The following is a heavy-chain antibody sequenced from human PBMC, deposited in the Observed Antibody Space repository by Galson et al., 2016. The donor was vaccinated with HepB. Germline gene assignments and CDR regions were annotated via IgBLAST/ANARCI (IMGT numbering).Heavy chain of an antibody. D-gene: IGHD6-19*01. V-gene: IGHV3-23*01. CDR2: LRGSGSST. Sequence: SLRLSCAGSGLTFNSYAMHWVRQAPGKGLEWVSGLRGSGSSTFYADSVKGRFTISRDKSKNTVFLRMNSLRVEDTAIYYCAKIDSSAWYPRGVYWGRGTLVTVSS. J-gene: IGHJ4*02. CDR1: GLTFNSYA. CDR3: AKIDSSAWYPRGVY.